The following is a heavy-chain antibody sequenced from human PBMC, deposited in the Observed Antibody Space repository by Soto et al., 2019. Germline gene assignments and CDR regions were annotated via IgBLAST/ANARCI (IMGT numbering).Heavy chain of an antibody. J-gene: IGHJ4*02. Sequence: SVKVSCKASGGTFSSYTISWVRQAPGQGLEWMGRIIPILGIANYAQKFQGRVTITADKSTSTAYMELSSLRSEDTAVYYCARDLRGGISSVFDYWGQGTLVTVSS. D-gene: IGHD3-16*01. CDR1: GGTFSSYT. V-gene: IGHV1-69*04. CDR3: ARDLRGGISSVFDY. CDR2: IIPILGIA.